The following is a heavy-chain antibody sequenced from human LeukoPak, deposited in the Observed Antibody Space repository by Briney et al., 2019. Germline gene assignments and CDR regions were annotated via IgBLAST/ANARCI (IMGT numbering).Heavy chain of an antibody. V-gene: IGHV3-7*01. J-gene: IGHJ4*02. D-gene: IGHD5-18*01. Sequence: QSWGSLRLSCAASGFTFSSYWMSWVRQAPGKGLEWVANIKQDGSEKYYVDSVKGRFTISRDNAKNSLYLQMNSLRAEDTAVYYCARDTRRRDSYGYVPNDYWGQGTLVTVSS. CDR2: IKQDGSEK. CDR1: GFTFSSYW. CDR3: ARDTRRRDSYGYVPNDY.